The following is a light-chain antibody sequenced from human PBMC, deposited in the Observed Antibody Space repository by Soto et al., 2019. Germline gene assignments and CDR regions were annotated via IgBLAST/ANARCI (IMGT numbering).Light chain of an antibody. CDR2: AAS. CDR3: QQCSNGPRT. J-gene: IGKJ1*01. V-gene: IGKV3-11*01. Sequence: EIVLTQSPATLSLSPGERATLSCRASQSISDYLAWYQQKPGQAPRLLIYAASSRATGIPARFSGSGSGTDITRTISSLEPEGCPVYDGQQCSNGPRTFGQGAKVEIK. CDR1: QSISDY.